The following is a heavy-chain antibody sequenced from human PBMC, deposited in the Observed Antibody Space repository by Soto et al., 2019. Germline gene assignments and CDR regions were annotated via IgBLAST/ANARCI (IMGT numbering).Heavy chain of an antibody. D-gene: IGHD3-22*01. CDR2: IKSKTDGGTT. Sequence: GGSLRLSCAASGFTFSNAWMNWVRQAPGKGLEWVGRIKSKTDGGTTDYAAPVKGRFTISRDDSKNTLYLQMNSLKTEDTAVYYCTTDLESDYYDSSGYRPGFDYWGQGTLVTVSS. V-gene: IGHV3-15*07. CDR3: TTDLESDYYDSSGYRPGFDY. CDR1: GFTFSNAW. J-gene: IGHJ4*02.